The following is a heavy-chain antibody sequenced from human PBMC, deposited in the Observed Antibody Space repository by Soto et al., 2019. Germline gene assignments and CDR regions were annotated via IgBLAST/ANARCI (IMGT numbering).Heavy chain of an antibody. Sequence: EVQLLESGGGFVQPGGSLRLSCAASGFRFSDFAMTWVRQAPGRGLEWVSAITGTASSTYYADSVKGRFTISRDNSKNTLYLQRHSLRAEDTAIYYCAKGAEGYVVSSLDSWGQGTLVTVSS. CDR2: ITGTASST. CDR3: AKGAEGYVVSSLDS. V-gene: IGHV3-23*01. CDR1: GFRFSDFA. D-gene: IGHD5-12*01. J-gene: IGHJ4*02.